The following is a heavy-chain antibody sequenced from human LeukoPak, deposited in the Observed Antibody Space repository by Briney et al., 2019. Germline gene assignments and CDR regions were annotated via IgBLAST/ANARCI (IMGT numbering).Heavy chain of an antibody. Sequence: PGGSLRLSCAASGFTFSSYAMSWLRQAPGKGREGVSGVSGSGGSTYYADSVKGRFTISRDNSKNTLYLQMNSLRAEDTAVYCCAKDLDIVATITGNWGQGTLVTVSS. CDR3: AKDLDIVATITGN. D-gene: IGHD5-12*01. V-gene: IGHV3-23*01. J-gene: IGHJ4*02. CDR1: GFTFSSYA. CDR2: VSGSGGST.